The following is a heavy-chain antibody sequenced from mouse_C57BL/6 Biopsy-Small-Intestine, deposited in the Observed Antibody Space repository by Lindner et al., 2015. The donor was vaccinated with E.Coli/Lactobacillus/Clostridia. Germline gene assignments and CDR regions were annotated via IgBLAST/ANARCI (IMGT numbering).Heavy chain of an antibody. Sequence: VQLQESGAELVKPGASVKLSCTASGFNIKDYYIHWVKQRTEQGLEWIGRIDPEDGETKYAPKFQGKATILADTSSNTAYLQLSSLTSEDTAVYYCAIIYDGYYTGFAYWGQGTLVTVSA. J-gene: IGHJ3*01. CDR2: IDPEDGET. CDR3: AIIYDGYYTGFAY. CDR1: GFNIKDYY. D-gene: IGHD2-3*01. V-gene: IGHV14-2*01.